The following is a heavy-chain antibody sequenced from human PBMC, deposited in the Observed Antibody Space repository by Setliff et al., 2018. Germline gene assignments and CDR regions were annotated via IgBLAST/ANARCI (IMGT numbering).Heavy chain of an antibody. Sequence: ASVKVSCKTSGYTFISYGLSWMRQAPGQGLEWMGWISGYNGNTEYAQNLQGRVTMTMDTSTSTAYMELRSLTSDDTAVYYCARVPRLEWLLPTFDYWGQGTPVTVSS. V-gene: IGHV1-18*01. D-gene: IGHD3-3*01. CDR3: ARVPRLEWLLPTFDY. CDR1: GYTFISYG. J-gene: IGHJ4*02. CDR2: ISGYNGNT.